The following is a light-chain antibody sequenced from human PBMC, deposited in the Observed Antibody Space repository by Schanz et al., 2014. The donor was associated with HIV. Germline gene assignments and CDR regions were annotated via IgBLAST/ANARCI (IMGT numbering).Light chain of an antibody. CDR1: SSDVGGYNY. Sequence: QSALTQPRSVSGSPGQSVTISCTGTSSDVGGYNYVSWYQQHPGKAPKLMIYDVSKRPSGVPDRFSGSKSGNTASLTVSGLQAEDEADYYCCSCAGSTTLGVFGGGTKLTVL. V-gene: IGLV2-11*01. CDR3: CSCAGSTTLGV. CDR2: DVS. J-gene: IGLJ3*02.